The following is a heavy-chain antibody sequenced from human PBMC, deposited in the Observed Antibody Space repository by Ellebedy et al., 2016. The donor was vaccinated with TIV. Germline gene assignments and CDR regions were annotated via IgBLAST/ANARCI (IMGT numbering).Heavy chain of an antibody. CDR2: ISAYNGNT. CDR1: GYTFTSYG. V-gene: IGHV1-18*01. J-gene: IGHJ4*02. D-gene: IGHD6-19*01. Sequence: AASVKVSCKASGYTFTSYGISWVRQAPGQGLEWMGWISAYNGNTNYAQKLQGRVTMTTDTSTSTAYMELRSLRSDDTAVYYCARDSRHWLEEYSFDYWGQGTLVTVSS. CDR3: ARDSRHWLEEYSFDY.